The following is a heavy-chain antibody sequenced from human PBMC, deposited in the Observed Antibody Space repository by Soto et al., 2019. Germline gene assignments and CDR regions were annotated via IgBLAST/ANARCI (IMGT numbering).Heavy chain of an antibody. Sequence: QVQLQESGPGQVKPSGTLSLTCTVYGDAVTSGSYYWTWIRQPPGKGLEWVGFIYHIGITNYNPSLKSAITISLDTSKNQFSLKLTSLNAADTAGYYCARVNGGPYYFDYWGQGTVVTVSS. D-gene: IGHD2-8*01. CDR3: ARVNGGPYYFDY. CDR1: GDAVTSGSYY. J-gene: IGHJ4*02. CDR2: IYHIGIT. V-gene: IGHV4-61*01.